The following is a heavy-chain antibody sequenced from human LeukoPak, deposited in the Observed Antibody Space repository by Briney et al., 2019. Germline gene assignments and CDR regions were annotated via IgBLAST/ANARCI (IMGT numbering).Heavy chain of an antibody. D-gene: IGHD6-19*01. CDR3: TSSGWQTHFDY. V-gene: IGHV3-23*01. J-gene: IGHJ4*02. CDR1: GFTFSSYA. Sequence: GGSLRLSCAASGFTFSSYAMSWVRQAPGKGLEWVSAISGSGGSTYYADSVKGRFTISRDNSKNTLYLQMNSLRAEDTAVYYCTSSGWQTHFDYWGQGTLVTVSS. CDR2: ISGSGGST.